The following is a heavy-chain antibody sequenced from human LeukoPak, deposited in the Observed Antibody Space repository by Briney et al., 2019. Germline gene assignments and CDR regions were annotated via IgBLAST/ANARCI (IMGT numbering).Heavy chain of an antibody. J-gene: IGHJ5*02. Sequence: SETLSLTCTVSGGYISNYYWSWIRQPAGKGLEWIGRISTGGSTNYNSSLKSRVTMSVDTSKNQCSLKLSSVTAADTAVYYCARTIGLMVYAGMLDWFDPWGEGTMVTVSS. CDR2: ISTGGST. CDR3: ARTIGLMVYAGMLDWFDP. D-gene: IGHD2-8*01. V-gene: IGHV4-4*07. CDR1: GGYISNYY.